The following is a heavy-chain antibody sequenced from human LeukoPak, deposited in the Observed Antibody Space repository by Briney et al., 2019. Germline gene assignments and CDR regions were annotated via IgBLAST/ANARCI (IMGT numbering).Heavy chain of an antibody. Sequence: GASVTVSCKASGYTFTGYYIHWVRQAPGQGLEWMGWIYPYSGDTNYAQNFQSRVTMTRDTSISTAYMELSSLKSDDTAVYYCARDRNSGSSLDIWGQGTMLTVSS. CDR3: ARDRNSGSSLDI. V-gene: IGHV1-2*02. J-gene: IGHJ3*02. D-gene: IGHD6-6*01. CDR2: IYPYSGDT. CDR1: GYTFTGYY.